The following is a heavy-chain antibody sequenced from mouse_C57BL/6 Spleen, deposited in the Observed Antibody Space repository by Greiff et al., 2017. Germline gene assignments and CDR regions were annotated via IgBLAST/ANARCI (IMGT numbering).Heavy chain of an antibody. V-gene: IGHV1-80*01. D-gene: IGHD1-1*01. CDR2: IYPGAGDT. CDR3: ARAITTVVEVRSGAMDY. Sequence: QVQLQQSGAELVKPGASVKISCKASGYAFSSYWMNWVKQRPGQGLEWIGQIYPGAGDTNYNGKFKGKATLTADKSSSTAYMQLSSLTSGDSAVYFCARAITTVVEVRSGAMDYWGQGTSVTVSS. J-gene: IGHJ4*01. CDR1: GYAFSSYW.